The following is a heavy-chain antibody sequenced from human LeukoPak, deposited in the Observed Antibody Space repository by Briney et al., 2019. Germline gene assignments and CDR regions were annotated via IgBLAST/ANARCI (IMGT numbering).Heavy chain of an antibody. V-gene: IGHV3-74*01. CDR3: ACSSGWDNFDY. CDR2: INTDGRST. CDR1: GFTFSNYW. D-gene: IGHD6-19*01. Sequence: GGSLRLSCAASGFTFSNYWMHWVRQAPGKGLMWVSRINTDGRSTSYVDSVKGRFTISRDNAKNSLYLQMNSLRAEDTAVYYCACSSGWDNFDYWGQGTLVTVSS. J-gene: IGHJ4*02.